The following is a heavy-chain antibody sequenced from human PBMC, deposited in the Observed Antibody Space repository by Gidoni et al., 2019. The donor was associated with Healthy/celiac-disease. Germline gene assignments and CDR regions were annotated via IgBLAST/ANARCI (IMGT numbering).Heavy chain of an antibody. CDR3: ARDSPADFDWLPSGYYFDY. J-gene: IGHJ4*02. CDR1: RTGYY. D-gene: IGHD3-9*01. Sequence: RTGYYWGWIRQPPGKGLEWIGSIYHSGSTYYNPSLKSRVTISVDTSKNQFSLKLSSVTAADTAVYYCARDSPADFDWLPSGYYFDYWGQGTLVTVSS. V-gene: IGHV4-38-2*02. CDR2: IYHSGST.